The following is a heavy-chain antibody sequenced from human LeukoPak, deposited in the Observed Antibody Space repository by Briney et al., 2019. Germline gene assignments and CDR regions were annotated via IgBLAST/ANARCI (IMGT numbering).Heavy chain of an antibody. Sequence: ASVKVSCKASGYTFTSYGISWVRQAPGQGLEWMGWISAYNGNTNYAQKLQGRVTMTTDTSTSTAYMELRSLRSDDTAVYYCARDPSLYYYDSSGGHFDLWGRGTLVTVSS. V-gene: IGHV1-18*01. CDR2: ISAYNGNT. D-gene: IGHD3-22*01. CDR3: ARDPSLYYYDSSGGHFDL. CDR1: GYTFTSYG. J-gene: IGHJ2*01.